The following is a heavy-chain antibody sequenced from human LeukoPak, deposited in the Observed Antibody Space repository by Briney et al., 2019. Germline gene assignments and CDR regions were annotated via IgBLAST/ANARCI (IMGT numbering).Heavy chain of an antibody. CDR2: IYSGGST. D-gene: IGHD1-1*01. J-gene: IGHJ4*02. Sequence: PGGSLRLSCAASGFTVSSNYMSWVRQAPGKGLEWVSVIYSGGSTYYADSVKGRFTISRDNSKNTLFLQMNSLRAEDTAVYYCARDRTYYFDYWGQGTLVTVSS. CDR3: ARDRTYYFDY. V-gene: IGHV3-53*01. CDR1: GFTVSSNY.